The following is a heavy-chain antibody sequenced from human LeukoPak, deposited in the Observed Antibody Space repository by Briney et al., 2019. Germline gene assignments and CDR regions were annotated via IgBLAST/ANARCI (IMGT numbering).Heavy chain of an antibody. Sequence: GGSLRLSCAASGFTFSSYAMSWVRQAPGKGLEWVSAISGSGGSTYYADSVKGRFTISRDNSKNTLYLQMNSLRAEDTAVYYCARGMEREDAFDIWGQGTLVTVS. V-gene: IGHV3-23*01. D-gene: IGHD3-3*01. J-gene: IGHJ3*02. CDR1: GFTFSSYA. CDR3: ARGMEREDAFDI. CDR2: ISGSGGST.